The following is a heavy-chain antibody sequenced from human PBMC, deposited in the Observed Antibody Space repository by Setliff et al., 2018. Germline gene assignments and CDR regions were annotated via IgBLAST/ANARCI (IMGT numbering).Heavy chain of an antibody. CDR2: IYYGGGT. D-gene: IGHD4-17*01. CDR1: GGSISSRSYY. J-gene: IGHJ2*01. Sequence: SETLSLTCTVSGGSISSRSYYWGWVRQPPGKGLEWIATIYYGGGTYYNPSLKSRVTISLDMSKNQFSLRLNSVTAADTAVYFCARHRRPDYGDFISWYFDLWGRGTLVTVSS. V-gene: IGHV4-39*01. CDR3: ARHRRPDYGDFISWYFDL.